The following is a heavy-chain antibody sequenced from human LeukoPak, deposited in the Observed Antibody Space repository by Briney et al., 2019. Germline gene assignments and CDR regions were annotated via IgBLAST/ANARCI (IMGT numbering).Heavy chain of an antibody. J-gene: IGHJ6*02. CDR2: INHSGST. CDR3: ARGVTKAARRNNYYYYYGMDV. Sequence: SETLSLTCTVSGGSISSSSYYWSWIRQPPGKGLEWIGEINHSGSTNYNPSLKSRVTISVDTSKNQFSLKLSSVTAADTAVYYCARGVTKAARRNNYYYYYGMDVWGQGTTVTVSS. V-gene: IGHV4-39*07. D-gene: IGHD6-6*01. CDR1: GGSISSSSYY.